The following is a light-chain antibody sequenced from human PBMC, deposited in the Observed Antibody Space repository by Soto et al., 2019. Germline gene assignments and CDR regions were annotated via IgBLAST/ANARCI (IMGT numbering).Light chain of an antibody. V-gene: IGLV1-44*01. CDR3: AAWDDSLNGHVV. CDR1: NSNIGSNH. J-gene: IGLJ2*01. CDR2: GNN. Sequence: QSVLTQPPSASGTPGQRVAISCSGSNSNIGSNHVNWYQQLPGTAPKLLIYGNNQRPSGVPGRFSGSRSGTSASLAISGLQSEDEADYYCAAWDDSLNGHVVFGGGTKLTVL.